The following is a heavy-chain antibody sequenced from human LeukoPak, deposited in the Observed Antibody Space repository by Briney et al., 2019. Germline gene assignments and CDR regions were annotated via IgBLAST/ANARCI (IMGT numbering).Heavy chain of an antibody. J-gene: IGHJ4*02. CDR3: ARDKVVGATSFDY. V-gene: IGHV3-7*01. Sequence: GGSLRLSCAASGFIISGYWMSWVRQAPGKGLEWVANIKQDGNEKYYVDSVKGRFTISRDNAKNSLYLQMNSLRAEDTALYYCARDKVVGATSFDYWGQGTLVTVSS. CDR2: IKQDGNEK. D-gene: IGHD1-26*01. CDR1: GFIISGYW.